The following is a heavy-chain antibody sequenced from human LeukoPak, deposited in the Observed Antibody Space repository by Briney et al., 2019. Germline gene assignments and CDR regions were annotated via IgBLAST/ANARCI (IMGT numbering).Heavy chain of an antibody. J-gene: IGHJ5*02. Sequence: SETLSLTCTVSGGSISSYYWSWIRQPPGKGLEWIGYIYYSGSTNYDPSLKSRVTISVDTSKNQFSLKLRSLTAADTAVYYCARHVGYGNNWFDPWGQGTLVTVSS. CDR1: GGSISSYY. V-gene: IGHV4-59*08. CDR2: IYYSGST. CDR3: ARHVGYGNNWFDP. D-gene: IGHD5-18*01.